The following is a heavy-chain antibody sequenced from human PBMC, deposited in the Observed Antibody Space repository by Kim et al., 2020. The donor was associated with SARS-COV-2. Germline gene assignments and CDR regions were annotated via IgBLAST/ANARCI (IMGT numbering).Heavy chain of an antibody. CDR2: IYYNGRP. D-gene: IGHD3-10*01. CDR3: ARVSLNYGSGSGMGDNWLVA. V-gene: IGHV4-59*01. Sequence: SETLSLTCTVSGAFTSSSYWSWIRQSPGKGLEWIGYIYYNGRPNYNPSLKSRVSISVDTIKNQSSLKLTSVTTADTALYYCARVSLNYGSGSGMGDNWLVAWGQGNLVTVSS. J-gene: IGHJ5*02. CDR1: GAFTSSSY.